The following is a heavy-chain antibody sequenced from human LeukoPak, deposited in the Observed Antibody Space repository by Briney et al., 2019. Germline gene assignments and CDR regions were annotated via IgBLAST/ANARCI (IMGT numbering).Heavy chain of an antibody. CDR3: SRDLTSTPNWEFDY. CDR2: INCNSGGT. V-gene: IGHV1-2*06. J-gene: IGHJ4*02. CDR1: GYTFAGYF. D-gene: IGHD1-26*01. Sequence: ASVKVSCEASGYTFAGYFIHWVRQAPGQGLEWVGRINCNSGGTEFAQKFQGRVTMTRDTSISTAYVEVSRLKSDDTAVYFCSRDLTSTPNWEFDYWGQGTLVTVSS.